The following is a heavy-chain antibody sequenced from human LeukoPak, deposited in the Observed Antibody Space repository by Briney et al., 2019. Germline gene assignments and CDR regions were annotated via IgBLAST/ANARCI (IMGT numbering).Heavy chain of an antibody. CDR1: GFTISSSN. CDR2: ISSSSNYI. D-gene: IGHD4-17*01. Sequence: GGSLRLSCAASGFTISSSNMNWVRQAPGKGLEWVSSISSSSNYIYYADSLKGRFTISRDNAKNSLFLQMNSLRAEDTAVYYCARDRDYGDYFDDAFDIWGQGTMVTVSS. J-gene: IGHJ3*02. V-gene: IGHV3-21*01. CDR3: ARDRDYGDYFDDAFDI.